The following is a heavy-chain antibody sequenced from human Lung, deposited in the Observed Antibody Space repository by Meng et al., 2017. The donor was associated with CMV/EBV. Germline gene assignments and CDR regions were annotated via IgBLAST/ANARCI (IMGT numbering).Heavy chain of an antibody. J-gene: IGHJ5*02. D-gene: IGHD2-21*01. CDR1: GFTVSSNY. CDR3: ARRGPSYCGVDCLAWFDP. Sequence: GESLKISCAASGFTVSSNYMSWVRQAPGKGLFTGRFTISRDNSKNTLYLQMNSLRSDDTAVYYCARRGPSYCGVDCLAWFDPWGQGTLVTVSS. V-gene: IGHV3-53*05.